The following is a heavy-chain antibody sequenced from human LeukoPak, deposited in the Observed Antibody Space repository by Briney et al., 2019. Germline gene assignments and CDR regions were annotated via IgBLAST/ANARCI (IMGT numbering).Heavy chain of an antibody. J-gene: IGHJ6*02. CDR1: GFTFSSYE. CDR2: ISSSGSTI. V-gene: IGHV3-48*03. Sequence: GGSLRLSCAASGFTFSSYEMNWVRQAPGKGLEWVSYISSSGSTIYYADSVEGRFTISRGNADNSLYLQMNSLRAEDTAVYYCARASTYYYYGMDVWGQGTTVTVSS. CDR3: ARASTYYYYGMDV.